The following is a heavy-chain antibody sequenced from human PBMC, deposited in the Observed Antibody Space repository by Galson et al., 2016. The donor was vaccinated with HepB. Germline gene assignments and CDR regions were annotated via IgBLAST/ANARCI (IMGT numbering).Heavy chain of an antibody. V-gene: IGHV3-23*01. D-gene: IGHD4-23*01. CDR2: XXGSXXXK. Sequence: SLRLSCAASGFTFSTXXMSXXXQAXXXGPXXVSGXXGSXXXKXXXDSXTGRFTISRXNGKNILYLYXNSLRVDDTAVYFCAKDSGNSAGSYDHWGQGTLVXVSS. J-gene: IGHJ4*02. CDR3: AKDSGNSAGSYDH. CDR1: GFTFSTXX.